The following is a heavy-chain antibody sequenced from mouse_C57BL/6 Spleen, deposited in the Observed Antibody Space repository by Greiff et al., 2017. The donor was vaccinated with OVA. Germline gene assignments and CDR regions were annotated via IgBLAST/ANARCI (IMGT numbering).Heavy chain of an antibody. J-gene: IGHJ2*01. CDR2: INPNTGGT. V-gene: IGHV1-26*01. CDR3: ARCDPRFDY. Sequence: VQLQQSGPELVQPGASVKISCKASGYTFTDYYMNWVKQSHGKSLEWFGDINPNTGGTSSNQKFTGKATWTVDKSSSTAYMELRSLTSVDAAVYYCARCDPRFDYWGQGTTLTVSS. CDR1: GYTFTDYY.